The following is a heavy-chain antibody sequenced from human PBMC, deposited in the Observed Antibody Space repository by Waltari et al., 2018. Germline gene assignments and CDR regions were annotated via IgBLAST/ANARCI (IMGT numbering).Heavy chain of an antibody. V-gene: IGHV1-69*13. Sequence: QVQLVQSGAEVKKPGSSVKVSCKASGGTLSSYAISRVRQAPGQGLEWMGGIIPIFGTANYAQKFQGRVTITADESTSTAYMELSSLRSEDTAVYYCARENEQLAYFDYWGQGTLVTVSS. CDR2: IIPIFGTA. D-gene: IGHD6-6*01. J-gene: IGHJ4*02. CDR1: GGTLSSYA. CDR3: ARENEQLAYFDY.